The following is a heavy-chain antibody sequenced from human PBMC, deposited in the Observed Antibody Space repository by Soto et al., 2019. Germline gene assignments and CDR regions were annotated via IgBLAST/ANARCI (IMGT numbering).Heavy chain of an antibody. Sequence: PGGSLRLSCASSGFTVSSNYMSLVRQAPGKGLEWVSVIYSGGSTYYADSVKGRFTISRDNSKNTLYLQMNSLRAEDTAVYYCASIYYDSSGYYPTYFDYWGQGTLVTVSS. CDR2: IYSGGST. CDR1: GFTVSSNY. D-gene: IGHD3-22*01. J-gene: IGHJ4*02. CDR3: ASIYYDSSGYYPTYFDY. V-gene: IGHV3-66*01.